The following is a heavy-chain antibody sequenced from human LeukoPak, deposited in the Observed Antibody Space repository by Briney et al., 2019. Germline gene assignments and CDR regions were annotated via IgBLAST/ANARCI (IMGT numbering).Heavy chain of an antibody. Sequence: ASVKVSCKASGYTFTGYYMHGVRQAPGQGPEWMGWINPNSGGANYAQKFQGRVTMTRDTSISTAYMDLSRLTYDDTALYYCARDLGAYSGSLGYWGQGTLVTVSS. CDR3: ARDLGAYSGSLGY. D-gene: IGHD1-26*01. CDR2: INPNSGGA. J-gene: IGHJ4*02. CDR1: GYTFTGYY. V-gene: IGHV1-2*02.